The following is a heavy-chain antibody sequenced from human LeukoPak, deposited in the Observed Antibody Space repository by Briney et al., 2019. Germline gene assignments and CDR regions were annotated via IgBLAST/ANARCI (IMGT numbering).Heavy chain of an antibody. Sequence: PGGSLRLSCAASGFTFNSYAMSWVRQAPGKGLEWVSAVSGSGGRTYYADSVQGRFTISRDNAKDTLYLQMNSLRAEDTAVYHCAKGNSNFDYWGQGTLVSVSS. CDR3: AKGNSNFDY. D-gene: IGHD4-23*01. CDR2: VSGSGGRT. J-gene: IGHJ4*02. CDR1: GFTFNSYA. V-gene: IGHV3-23*01.